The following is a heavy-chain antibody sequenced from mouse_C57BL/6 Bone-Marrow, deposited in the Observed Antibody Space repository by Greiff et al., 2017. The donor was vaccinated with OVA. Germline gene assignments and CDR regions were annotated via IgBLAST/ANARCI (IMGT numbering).Heavy chain of an antibody. J-gene: IGHJ2*01. CDR1: GSTFTSYW. CDR3: TREVAPCYFDY. D-gene: IGHD1-3*01. V-gene: IGHV1-5*01. CDR2: IYPGNSDT. Sequence: EVQLQQSGPVLARPGASVKMSCKTSGSTFTSYWMHWVKQRPGQGLEWIGAIYPGNSDTSYNQKFKGKAKLTAVTSASTAYMELSSLTNEDSAVYYCTREVAPCYFDYWGQGTTLTVSS.